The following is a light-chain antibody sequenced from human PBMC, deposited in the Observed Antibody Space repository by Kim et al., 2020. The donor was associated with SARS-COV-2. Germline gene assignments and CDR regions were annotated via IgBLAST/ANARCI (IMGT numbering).Light chain of an antibody. CDR2: GES. CDR1: QESANA. J-gene: IGKJ1*01. CDR3: QKYNSAPWT. Sequence: ESVGARDKITCRASQESANALAWYEPKPGKVPTVLIYGESTLQSGVPSRFSGSGSGTEFTLTIGSLQTEDVATYYCQKYNSAPWTFGPGTKVEIK. V-gene: IGKV1-27*01.